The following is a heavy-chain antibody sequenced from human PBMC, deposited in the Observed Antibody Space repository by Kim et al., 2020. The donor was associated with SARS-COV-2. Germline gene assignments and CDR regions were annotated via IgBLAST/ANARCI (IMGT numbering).Heavy chain of an antibody. CDR3: AREGLERQRAYFDY. D-gene: IGHD1-1*01. CDR2: INHSGST. Sequence: SQTLSLTCAVYGGSFSGYYWSWIRQPPGKGLEWIGEINHSGSTNYNPSLKSRVTISVDTSKNQFSLKLSSVTAADTAVYYCAREGLERQRAYFDYWGQGTLVTVSS. J-gene: IGHJ4*02. CDR1: GGSFSGYY. V-gene: IGHV4-34*01.